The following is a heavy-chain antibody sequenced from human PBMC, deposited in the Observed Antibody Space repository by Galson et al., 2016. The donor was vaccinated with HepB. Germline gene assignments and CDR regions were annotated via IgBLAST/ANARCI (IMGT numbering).Heavy chain of an antibody. J-gene: IGHJ4*02. Sequence: SLRLSCAASGFTLGGYWMNWVRQAPGKGLEWVANIKEDGSEKYYVDSVRGRFTISRDNAKNSLSLQMNSLRAEDTDVYYCARGSGFLIDYWGQGTPVTVSS. CDR1: GFTLGGYW. V-gene: IGHV3-7*03. CDR3: ARGSGFLIDY. CDR2: IKEDGSEK. D-gene: IGHD3-3*01.